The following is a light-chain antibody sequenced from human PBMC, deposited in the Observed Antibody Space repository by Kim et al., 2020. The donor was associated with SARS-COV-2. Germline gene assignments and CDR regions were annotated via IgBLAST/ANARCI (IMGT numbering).Light chain of an antibody. J-gene: IGKJ4*01. CDR1: QASISNY. CDR3: QQFGPSLT. CDR2: GAS. V-gene: IGKV3-20*01. Sequence: EIVLTQSPGTLSLSPGERATLSCRASQASISNYFAWYQQKPGQTPRLLIYGASTRATGIPDRFSGSGSGTDFTLTISRLEPEDFAVYYCQQFGPSLTFGGGTKVDIK.